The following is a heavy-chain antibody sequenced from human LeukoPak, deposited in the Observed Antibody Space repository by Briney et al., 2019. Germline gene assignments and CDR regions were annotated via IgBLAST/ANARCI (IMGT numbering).Heavy chain of an antibody. Sequence: ASVKVSCKASGLTFSNYGITWVRQAPGQGLEWVGWISAYDGNTNYAQKFQGRVTMTTDTSTSTAHMELRSLRYDDTAVYYCARDSAYDFWSGSQRFDPWGQGTLVTVSS. CDR2: ISAYDGNT. J-gene: IGHJ5*02. V-gene: IGHV1-18*01. CDR3: ARDSAYDFWSGSQRFDP. D-gene: IGHD3-3*01. CDR1: GLTFSNYG.